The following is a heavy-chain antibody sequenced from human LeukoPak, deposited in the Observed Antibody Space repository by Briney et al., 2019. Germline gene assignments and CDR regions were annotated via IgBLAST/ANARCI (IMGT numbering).Heavy chain of an antibody. CDR1: GFTFGDHA. J-gene: IGHJ4*02. V-gene: IGHV3-49*04. CDR2: IRSKAYGGTT. D-gene: IGHD5/OR15-5a*01. Sequence: PGGSLRLSCTASGFTFGDHAMSWVRQAPGKGLEWVGFIRSKAYGGTTEYAASVKGRLTISRDDSKSIAYLQMNSLKTEDTAVYYRTRWVSRFYDYWGQGTLVTVSS. CDR3: TRWVSRFYDY.